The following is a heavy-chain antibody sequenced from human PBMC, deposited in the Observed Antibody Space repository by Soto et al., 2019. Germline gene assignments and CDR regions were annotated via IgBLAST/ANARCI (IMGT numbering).Heavy chain of an antibody. D-gene: IGHD4-17*01. CDR2: INHSGST. CDR1: GGSFSGYY. J-gene: IGHJ5*02. CDR3: ARGIYYGGNSRWFDP. V-gene: IGHV4-34*01. Sequence: QVQLQQWGAGLLKPSETLSLTCAVYGGSFSGYYWSWIRQPPGKGLEWIGEINHSGSTNYNPSLKSRVTLSVDTSKNQFSLKRSYVTAADTAVYYCARGIYYGGNSRWFDPWGQGTLDPVSS.